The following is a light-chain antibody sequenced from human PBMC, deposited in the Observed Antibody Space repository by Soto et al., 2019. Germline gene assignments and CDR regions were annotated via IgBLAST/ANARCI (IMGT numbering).Light chain of an antibody. CDR3: QQFNNYPLLT. Sequence: AIQLTQSPSSLSASVGDRVTITCRASQGISSALAWYQQKPGKAPKLLIYDASSLESGVPSRFSGSGSGTDFTLTISSLQPEDFANYYCQQFNNYPLLTFGGGTKVDI. CDR1: QGISSA. J-gene: IGKJ4*01. CDR2: DAS. V-gene: IGKV1D-13*01.